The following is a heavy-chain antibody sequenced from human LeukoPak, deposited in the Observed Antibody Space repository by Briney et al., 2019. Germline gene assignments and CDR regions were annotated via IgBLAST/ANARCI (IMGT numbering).Heavy chain of an antibody. CDR3: ARVGTYGDLY. J-gene: IGHJ4*02. D-gene: IGHD4-17*01. CDR1: GYTFTSYY. Sequence: SVKVSCKASGYTFTSYYMNWGRQAPGQGGECMVIIYPTCGITSYSQKFQRTLTMTRDTSTITVYMELSSLRSDDTAVYYCARVGTYGDLYWGQGTLVTVSS. V-gene: IGHV1-46*03. CDR2: IYPTCGIT.